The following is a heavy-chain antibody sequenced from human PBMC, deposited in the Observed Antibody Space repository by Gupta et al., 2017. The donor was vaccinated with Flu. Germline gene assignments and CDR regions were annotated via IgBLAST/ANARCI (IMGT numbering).Heavy chain of an antibody. D-gene: IGHD5-24*01. J-gene: IGHJ4*02. CDR3: ARDIQFIWDY. CDR2: ISSSGSTI. V-gene: IGHV3-48*03. CDR1: GFTFSSYE. Sequence: EVQLVESGGGLVQPGGSLRLSCAASGFTFSSYEMNWVRQAPGKGLQWVSYISSSGSTIYYADSVKGRFTISRDNAKNSLYLQMNSLRAEDTAVYYCARDIQFIWDYWGQGTLVTVSS.